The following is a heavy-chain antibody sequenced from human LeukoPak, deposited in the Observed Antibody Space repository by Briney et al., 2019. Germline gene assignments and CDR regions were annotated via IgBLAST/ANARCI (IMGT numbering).Heavy chain of an antibody. CDR3: ARDLGYDSSGYHF. Sequence: KPSETLSLTCTVSGGFVATSYWSWIRQPAGKGLEWIGRIYASGTTNYNPSVKSRVTMSLDTAKNQFSLKLNSVTAADTAAYYCARDLGYDSSGYHFWGLGILVTVSS. D-gene: IGHD3-22*01. V-gene: IGHV4-4*07. CDR2: IYASGTT. CDR1: GGFVATSY. J-gene: IGHJ4*01.